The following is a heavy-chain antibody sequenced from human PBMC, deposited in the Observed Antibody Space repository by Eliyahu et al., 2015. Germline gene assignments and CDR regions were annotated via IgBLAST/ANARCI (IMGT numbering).Heavy chain of an antibody. V-gene: IGHV2-26*01. CDR1: GFSIRNPTMG. D-gene: IGHD6-6*01. CDR3: ARTAVSIPSRYFYFYHMDV. CDR2: IFSNDEK. J-gene: IGHJ6*03. Sequence: QVTLKESGPVLIKATETLTLTCTVSGFSIRNPTMGVTWIRQPPGKALEWLAHIFSNDEKASSSSLRSRLTISKDTSNNRVVLTMTNMDPVDTATYYCARTAVSIPSRYFYFYHMDVWGKGTTVTVSS.